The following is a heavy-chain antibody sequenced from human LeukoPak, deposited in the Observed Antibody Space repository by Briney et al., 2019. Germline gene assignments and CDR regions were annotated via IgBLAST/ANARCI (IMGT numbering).Heavy chain of an antibody. D-gene: IGHD2-2*01. V-gene: IGHV3-30*02. CDR2: IWYDGTNK. CDR3: AKDLIGYCTSPTCYPIDR. J-gene: IGHJ5*02. Sequence: GGSLRLSCAASVFTFSSYGMHWVRQAPGKGLEWVAFIWYDGTNKYYADSVKGRFTISRDNSKNTLYLQMNNLRSEDTAVYYCAKDLIGYCTSPTCYPIDRWGQGTLVTVSS. CDR1: VFTFSSYG.